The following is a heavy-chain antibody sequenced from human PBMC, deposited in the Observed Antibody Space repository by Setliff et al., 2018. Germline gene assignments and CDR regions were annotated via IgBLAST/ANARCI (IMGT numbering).Heavy chain of an antibody. CDR2: INPSGGLT. CDR1: GYTLTNYY. CDR3: VRPGGTTVVARHFDY. Sequence: ASVKVSCKASGYTLTNYYMHWVRQAPGQGLEWMGIINPSGGLTRYAQKFQGRVTMTRDTSTSTVYMEVSSLRSEDTATYYCVRPGGTTVVARHFDYWGSGILVTVSS. D-gene: IGHD2-15*01. J-gene: IGHJ4*01. V-gene: IGHV1-46*01.